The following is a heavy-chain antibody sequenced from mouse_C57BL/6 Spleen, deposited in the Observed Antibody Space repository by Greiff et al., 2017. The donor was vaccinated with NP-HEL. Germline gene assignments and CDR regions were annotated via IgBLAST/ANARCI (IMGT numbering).Heavy chain of an antibody. V-gene: IGHV5-17*01. Sequence: EVQLVESGGGLVKPGGSLKLSCAASGFTFSDYGMHWVRQAPEKGLEWVAYISSGSSTIYYADTVKGRFTISRDNAKNTLFLQMTSLRSEDTAMYYCARDYDYDVRTYWGQGTLVTVSA. CDR3: ARDYDYDVRTY. CDR1: GFTFSDYG. D-gene: IGHD2-4*01. CDR2: ISSGSSTI. J-gene: IGHJ3*01.